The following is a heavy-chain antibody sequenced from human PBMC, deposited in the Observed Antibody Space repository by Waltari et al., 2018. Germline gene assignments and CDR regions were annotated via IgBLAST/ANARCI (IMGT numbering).Heavy chain of an antibody. CDR2: INTDGVTK. V-gene: IGHV3-74*01. Sequence: EVRLMESGGRSVQIGGSRTLSCAASGFTFRAYWMHWVRQAPGKGLLWVSHINTDGVTKSHADSVRGRFTISRDNAKQTLYLQMNSLRADDTAVYYCARLSRHLDHTLDLWGQGTTVTVSS. CDR1: GFTFRAYW. J-gene: IGHJ6*02. CDR3: ARLSRHLDHTLDL.